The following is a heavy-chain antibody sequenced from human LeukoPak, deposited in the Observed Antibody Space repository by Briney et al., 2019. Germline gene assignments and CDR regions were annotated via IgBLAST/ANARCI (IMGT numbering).Heavy chain of an antibody. Sequence: GGSLRPTCAASGFTFSSYAMSWVRQAPGKGLEWVSAISGSGGSTYYADSVKGRFTISRDNSKNTLYLQMNSLRAEDTAVYYCAKAGAVVVVAAKYFDYWGQGTLVTVSS. V-gene: IGHV3-23*01. CDR2: ISGSGGST. D-gene: IGHD2-15*01. CDR1: GFTFSSYA. J-gene: IGHJ4*02. CDR3: AKAGAVVVVAAKYFDY.